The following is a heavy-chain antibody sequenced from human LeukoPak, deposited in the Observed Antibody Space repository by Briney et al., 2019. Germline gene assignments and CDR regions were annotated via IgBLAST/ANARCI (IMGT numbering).Heavy chain of an antibody. V-gene: IGHV1-69*05. CDR2: IIPIFGTA. D-gene: IGHD4-17*01. CDR3: ARGRNSDYGDSRDYYSYMDV. J-gene: IGHJ6*03. Sequence: SVKVSCKASGGTFSSYAISLVRQTPGQGLEWMGGIIPIFGTANYAQKFQGRVTITTDESTSTAYMELSSLRSEDTAVYYCARGRNSDYGDSRDYYSYMDVWGKGNTVTVSS. CDR1: GGTFSSYA.